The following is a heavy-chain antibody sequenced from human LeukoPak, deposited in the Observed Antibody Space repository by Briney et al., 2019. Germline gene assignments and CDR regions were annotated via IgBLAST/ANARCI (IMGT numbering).Heavy chain of an antibody. CDR3: ARATAYYYDSSGYWTGHDAFDI. V-gene: IGHV1-2*02. CDR2: INPNSGGT. D-gene: IGHD3-22*01. CDR1: GYTFTGYY. Sequence: ASVKVSCKASGYTFTGYYMHWVRQAPGQGLEWMGWINPNSGGTNYEQKFQGRVTMTRDTSISTVYMELSRLRSDDTAVYYCARATAYYYDSSGYWTGHDAFDIWGQGTMVTVSS. J-gene: IGHJ3*02.